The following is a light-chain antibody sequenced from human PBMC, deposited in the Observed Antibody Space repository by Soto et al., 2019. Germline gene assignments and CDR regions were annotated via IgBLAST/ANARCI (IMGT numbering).Light chain of an antibody. CDR1: SSDVGSYNY. CDR3: SSYTSSSTPYVV. V-gene: IGLV2-14*01. Sequence: QSALTQPPSASGSPGQSVTISCTGTSSDVGSYNYVSWYQQHPGKAPKLLIYEVSNRPSGVSNRFSGSKSGNTASLTISGLQAEDEADYYCSSYTSSSTPYVVFGGGTKLTVL. CDR2: EVS. J-gene: IGLJ2*01.